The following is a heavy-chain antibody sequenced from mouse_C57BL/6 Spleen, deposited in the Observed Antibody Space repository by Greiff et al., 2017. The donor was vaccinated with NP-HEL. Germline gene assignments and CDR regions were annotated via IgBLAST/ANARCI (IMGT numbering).Heavy chain of an antibody. CDR2: IDPSDSYT. CDR3: ARRELRLPFAY. Sequence: QVQLKQSGAELVKPGASVKLSCKASGYTFTSYWMQWVKQRPGQGLEWIGEIDPSDSYTNYNQKFKGKATLTVDTSSSTAYMQLSSLTSEDSAVYYCARRELRLPFAYWGQGTLVTVSA. CDR1: GYTFTSYW. J-gene: IGHJ3*01. V-gene: IGHV1-50*01. D-gene: IGHD3-2*02.